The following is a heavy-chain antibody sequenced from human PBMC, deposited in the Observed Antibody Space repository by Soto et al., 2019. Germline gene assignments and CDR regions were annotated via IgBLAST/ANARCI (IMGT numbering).Heavy chain of an antibody. CDR2: ITSSTSAI. D-gene: IGHD3-16*01. CDR1: GFTFSSYS. J-gene: IGHJ4*02. CDR3: ARDSDTVSPMIHGDY. V-gene: IGHV3-48*02. Sequence: EVQLVESGGELVQPGGSLRLSCAASGFTFSSYSMNWFRQARGKGLEGVSYITSSTSAIYYADSVKGRFTISSDNAKISLYLQMNSLRDEDTGLYYCARDSDTVSPMIHGDYWGQGILVTVSS.